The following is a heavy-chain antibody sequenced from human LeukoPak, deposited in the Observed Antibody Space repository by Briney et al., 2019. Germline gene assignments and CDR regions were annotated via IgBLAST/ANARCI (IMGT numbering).Heavy chain of an antibody. V-gene: IGHV4-59*01. CDR3: ARTGSTVTMLYPFDH. J-gene: IGHJ4*02. D-gene: IGHD4-17*01. Sequence: SETLSLTCTVSGGSIRSYYWSWIRQPPGKGLKWIGYIYYSGSTNYNPSLKSRVSISVDTSKNQFSLKLSSVTAADTAVYYCARTGSTVTMLYPFDHWGQGTLVTVSS. CDR2: IYYSGST. CDR1: GGSIRSYY.